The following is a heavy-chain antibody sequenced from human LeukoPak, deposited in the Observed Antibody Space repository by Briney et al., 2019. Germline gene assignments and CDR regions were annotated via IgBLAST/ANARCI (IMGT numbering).Heavy chain of an antibody. CDR3: ARDAVSTVTAGGIDY. J-gene: IGHJ4*02. CDR1: GYTFTNYG. CDR2: ISAYSGNT. D-gene: IGHD2-21*02. Sequence: ASVKVSCKASGYTFTNYGISWVRQAPGQGLEWMAWISAYSGNTEYAQKMRGRVTMTTDTSTSTAYMELRNLISDDSAVYFCARDAVSTVTAGGIDYWGQGTLVTVSS. V-gene: IGHV1-18*01.